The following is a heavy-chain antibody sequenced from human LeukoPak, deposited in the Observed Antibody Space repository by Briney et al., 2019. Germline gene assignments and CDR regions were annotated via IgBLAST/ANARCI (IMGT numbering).Heavy chain of an antibody. Sequence: PSETLSLTCAVSGGSISSSNWWSWVRQPPGKGLEWIGEIYHSGSTNYNPSLKSRVTISVDKSKNQFSLKLSSVTAADTAVYCCARDRVGSSWLTDAFDIWGQGTMVTVSS. V-gene: IGHV4-4*01. D-gene: IGHD6-13*01. CDR2: IYHSGST. CDR1: GGSISSSNW. CDR3: ARDRVGSSWLTDAFDI. J-gene: IGHJ3*02.